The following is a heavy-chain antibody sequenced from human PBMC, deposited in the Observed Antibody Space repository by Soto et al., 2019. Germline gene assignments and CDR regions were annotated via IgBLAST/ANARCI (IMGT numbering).Heavy chain of an antibody. CDR2: ISSSSSYI. CDR3: ARVPYLGYCSGGSCYNSDY. V-gene: IGHV3-21*01. D-gene: IGHD2-15*01. Sequence: GGSLRLSCAASGFTFSSYSMNWVRQAPGKGLEWVSSISSSSSYIYYADSVKGRFTISGDNAKNSLYLQMNSLRAEDTAVYYCARVPYLGYCSGGSCYNSDYWGQGTLVIVSS. J-gene: IGHJ4*02. CDR1: GFTFSSYS.